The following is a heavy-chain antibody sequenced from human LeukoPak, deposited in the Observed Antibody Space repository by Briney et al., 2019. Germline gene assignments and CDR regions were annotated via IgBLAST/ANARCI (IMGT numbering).Heavy chain of an antibody. CDR2: IYYSGST. J-gene: IGHJ2*01. D-gene: IGHD2/OR15-2a*01. Sequence: SETQSLTCTVSGGSISSSSYYWGWIRQPPGKGLEWIGSIYYSGSTYYNPSLKSRVTISVDTSKNQFSLKLSSVTAADTAVYYCARDNPPRLLGYFDLWGRGTLVTVSS. CDR1: GGSISSSSYY. V-gene: IGHV4-39*07. CDR3: ARDNPPRLLGYFDL.